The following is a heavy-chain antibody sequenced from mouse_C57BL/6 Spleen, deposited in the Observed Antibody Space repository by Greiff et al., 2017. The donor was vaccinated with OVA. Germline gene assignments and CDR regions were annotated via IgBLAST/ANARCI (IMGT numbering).Heavy chain of an antibody. CDR2: IRLKSDNYAT. J-gene: IGHJ4*01. CDR3: TVGYDYDDAMDY. CDR1: GFTFSNYW. D-gene: IGHD2-4*01. V-gene: IGHV6-3*01. Sequence: EVKLVESGGGLVQPGGSMKLSCVASGFTFSNYWMNWVRQSPEKGLEWVAQIRLKSDNYATNYAESVKVRFTISRDDSKSSVYLQMNNLRAEDTGIYYCTVGYDYDDAMDYWGQGTSVTVSS.